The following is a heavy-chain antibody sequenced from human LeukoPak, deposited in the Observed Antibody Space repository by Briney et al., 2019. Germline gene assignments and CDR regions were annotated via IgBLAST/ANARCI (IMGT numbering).Heavy chain of an antibody. CDR3: ARDRHITIFGVVPHRWFDP. D-gene: IGHD3-3*01. Sequence: SETLSLTCAVYGGSFSGYYWSWIRQPPGKGLEWIGEINHSGSTNYNPSLKSRVTISVDTSKNQFSLKLSSVTAADTAVYYCARDRHITIFGVVPHRWFDPWGQGTLVTVSS. CDR1: GGSFSGYY. J-gene: IGHJ5*02. V-gene: IGHV4-34*01. CDR2: INHSGST.